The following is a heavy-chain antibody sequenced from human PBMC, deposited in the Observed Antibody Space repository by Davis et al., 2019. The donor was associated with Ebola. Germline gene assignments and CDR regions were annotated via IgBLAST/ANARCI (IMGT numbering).Heavy chain of an antibody. Sequence: SVKVSCKTSGYTFTNYDINWVRQAPGQGLEWMGGIIPIFGTANYAQKFQGRVTITADESTSTAYMELSSLRSEDTAVYYCARSPGYGSLREYCSSTSCYEDYGMDVWGQGTTVTVSS. CDR1: GYTFTNYD. D-gene: IGHD2-2*01. CDR2: IIPIFGTA. V-gene: IGHV1-69*13. J-gene: IGHJ6*02. CDR3: ARSPGYGSLREYCSSTSCYEDYGMDV.